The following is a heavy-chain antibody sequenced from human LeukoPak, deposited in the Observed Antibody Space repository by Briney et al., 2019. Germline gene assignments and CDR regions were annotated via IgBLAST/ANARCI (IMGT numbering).Heavy chain of an antibody. CDR2: IKQDGSEK. Sequence: PGGSLRLSCAASGFTFSSYWMSWVRQAPGKGLEWVANIKQDGSEKYYVDSVKGRFTISRDNAKNSLYLQMNSLRAEDTAVYYCARDTTPLNYLIAARRPYYFDYWGQGTLVTVSS. CDR3: ARDTTPLNYLIAARRPYYFDY. V-gene: IGHV3-7*01. D-gene: IGHD6-6*01. J-gene: IGHJ4*02. CDR1: GFTFSSYW.